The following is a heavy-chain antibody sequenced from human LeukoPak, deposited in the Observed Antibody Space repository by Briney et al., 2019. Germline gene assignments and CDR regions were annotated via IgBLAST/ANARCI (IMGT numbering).Heavy chain of an antibody. V-gene: IGHV3-48*02. CDR2: ISSSSSTI. CDR3: ARLETDYYDILTGGFDY. CDR1: GFTFSSYS. J-gene: IGHJ4*02. D-gene: IGHD3-9*01. Sequence: GGSLRLSCAASGFTFSSYSMNWVRQAPGKGLEWVSYISSSSSTIYYADSVKGRFTISRDNAKKSLYLQMNSLRDEDTAVYYCARLETDYYDILTGGFDYCGQGTLVTVSS.